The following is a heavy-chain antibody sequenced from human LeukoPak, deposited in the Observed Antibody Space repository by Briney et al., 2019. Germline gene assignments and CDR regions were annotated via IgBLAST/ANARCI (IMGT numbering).Heavy chain of an antibody. J-gene: IGHJ3*02. CDR1: GFAFSTYA. V-gene: IGHV3-33*08. CDR2: IWNDGTNK. CDR3: ARDGKDSVFDM. D-gene: IGHD1-26*01. Sequence: PGRSLRLSCAASGFAFSTYAVHWVRQAPGKGLEWVSFIWNDGTNKYYADSVKGRFTIARDNSKNTLYLQMNILRAEDTAVYYCARDGKDSVFDMWGQGTLVTVSS.